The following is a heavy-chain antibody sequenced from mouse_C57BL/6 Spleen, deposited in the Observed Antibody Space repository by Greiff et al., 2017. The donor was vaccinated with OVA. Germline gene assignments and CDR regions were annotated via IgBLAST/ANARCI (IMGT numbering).Heavy chain of an antibody. CDR2: IDPSDSYT. CDR3: ARGGYYGSFPLFDY. D-gene: IGHD1-1*01. Sequence: QVQLQQPGAELVMPGASVKLSCKASGYTFTSYWMHWVKQRPGQGLEWIGEIDPSDSYTNYNQKFKGKSTLTVDKSSSTAYMQLSSLTSEDSAVYYCARGGYYGSFPLFDYWGQGTTLTVSS. CDR1: GYTFTSYW. V-gene: IGHV1-69*01. J-gene: IGHJ2*01.